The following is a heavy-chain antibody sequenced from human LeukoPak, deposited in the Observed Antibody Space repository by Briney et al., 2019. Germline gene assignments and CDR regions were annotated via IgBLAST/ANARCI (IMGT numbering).Heavy chain of an antibody. J-gene: IGHJ6*02. CDR2: INHSGST. CDR1: GGSFSGYY. V-gene: IGHV4-34*01. D-gene: IGHD1-26*01. Sequence: SETLSLTCAVYGGSFSGYYWGWIRQPPGKGLEWIGEINHSGSTNYNPSLKSRVTISVDTSKNQFSLKLSSVTAADTAVYYCARAGGSYYFSYYYYGMDVWGQGTTVTVSS. CDR3: ARAGGSYYFSYYYYGMDV.